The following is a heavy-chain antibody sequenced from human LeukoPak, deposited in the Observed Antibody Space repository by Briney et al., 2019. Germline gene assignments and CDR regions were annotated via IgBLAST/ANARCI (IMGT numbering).Heavy chain of an antibody. CDR2: IYYRGST. V-gene: IGHV4-61*01. CDR3: ARDWTSGFHSLDY. CDR1: GGSISSNSYY. Sequence: SETLSLTCTVSGGSISSNSYYWSWIRQPPGKGLEWIGYIYYRGSTNHNPSLTSRVTISVDTSKNQFSLKLSSVTAADTAVYYCARDWTSGFHSLDYWGQGTLVTVSS. J-gene: IGHJ4*02. D-gene: IGHD3-22*01.